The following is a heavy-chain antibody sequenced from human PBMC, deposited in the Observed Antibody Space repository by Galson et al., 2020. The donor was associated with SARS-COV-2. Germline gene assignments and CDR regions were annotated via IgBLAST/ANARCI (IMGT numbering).Heavy chain of an antibody. D-gene: IGHD3-22*01. CDR3: AKGGWYYDSSGYLDY. J-gene: IGHJ4*02. CDR2: ISYDGSNK. Sequence: GGSLRLSCAASGFTFSSYGMHWVRQAPGKGPEWVAVISYDGSNKYYADSVKGRFTISRDNSKNTLYLQMNSLRAEDTAVYYCAKGGWYYDSSGYLDYWGQGTLVTVSS. CDR1: GFTFSSYG. V-gene: IGHV3-30*18.